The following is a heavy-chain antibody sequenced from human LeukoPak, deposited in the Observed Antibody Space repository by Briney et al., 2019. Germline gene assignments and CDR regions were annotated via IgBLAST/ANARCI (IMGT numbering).Heavy chain of an antibody. Sequence: SVKVSCKASGGTFSSYAISWVRQAPGQGLEWMGGIIPIFGTANYAQKFQGRVTITADKSTSTAYMELSSLRSEDTAVYYCARRVTGTDSDYYYMDVWGKGTTVTVSS. CDR3: ARRVTGTDSDYYYMDV. CDR2: IIPIFGTA. CDR1: GGTFSSYA. J-gene: IGHJ6*03. V-gene: IGHV1-69*06. D-gene: IGHD1-20*01.